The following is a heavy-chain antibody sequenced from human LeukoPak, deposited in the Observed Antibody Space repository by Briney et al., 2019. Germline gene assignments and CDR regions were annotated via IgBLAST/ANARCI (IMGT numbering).Heavy chain of an antibody. CDR3: AREGRIAAAGTYYYYYMDV. V-gene: IGHV4-4*02. Sequence: PSGTLSLTCAVSGGSISSSNWWSWVRQPPGKGLEWIGEIYHSGSTNYNPSLKSRVTISVDKSKNQFSLKLSSVTAADTAVYYCAREGRIAAAGTYYYYYMDVWGKGTTVTVSS. CDR1: GGSISSSNW. D-gene: IGHD6-13*01. CDR2: IYHSGST. J-gene: IGHJ6*03.